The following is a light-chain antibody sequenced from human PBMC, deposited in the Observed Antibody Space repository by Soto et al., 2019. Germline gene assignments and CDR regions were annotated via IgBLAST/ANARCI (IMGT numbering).Light chain of an antibody. CDR1: SSDVGAFNY. CDR3: SSYTSSTTRV. J-gene: IGLJ2*01. V-gene: IGLV2-14*01. Sequence: QPVLTQPASVSGSPGQSITISCTGASSDVGAFNYVSWYQQHPGKAPKLLIYEVSNRPSGLSNRFSGSKSGNTASLTISGLQAEDEADYYCSSYTSSTTRVFGGGTKVTVL. CDR2: EVS.